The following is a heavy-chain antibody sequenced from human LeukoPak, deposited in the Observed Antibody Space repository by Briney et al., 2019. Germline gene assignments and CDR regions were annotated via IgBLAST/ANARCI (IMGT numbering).Heavy chain of an antibody. CDR1: GFTFSNYA. J-gene: IGHJ5*02. D-gene: IGHD2-2*01. V-gene: IGHV3-23*01. CDR3: ARADCSSSTCYLRRSWFDP. Sequence: GGSLRLSCAASGFTFSNYAMSWVRQSPGKGLEWVSGIPSGSGTYYADSVKGRFTISRDNSRNALYLQMNSLRAEDTAVYYCARADCSSSTCYLRRSWFDPWGQGTLVTVSS. CDR2: IPSGSGT.